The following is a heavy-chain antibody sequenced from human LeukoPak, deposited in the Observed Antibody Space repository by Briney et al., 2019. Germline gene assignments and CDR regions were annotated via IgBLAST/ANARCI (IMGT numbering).Heavy chain of an antibody. CDR1: GGPFSSYA. J-gene: IGHJ5*02. CDR2: IIPIFGTA. V-gene: IGHV1-69*13. Sequence: GASVKVSCKASGGPFSSYAISWVRQAPGQGLEWMGGIIPIFGTANYAQKFQGRVTITADGSTSTAYMELSSPRSEDTAVYYCARDSRHEGFDPWGQGTLVTVSS. CDR3: ARDSRHEGFDP.